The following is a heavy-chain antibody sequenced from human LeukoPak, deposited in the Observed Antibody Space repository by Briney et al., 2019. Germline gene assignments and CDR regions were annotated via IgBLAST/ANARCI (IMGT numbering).Heavy chain of an antibody. CDR1: EFTFSIYW. Sequence: GGSLRLSCEASEFTFSIYWMTWVRQAPGKGLEWVSGINWNGGSRGYADSVKGRFTISRDNAKNSLYLQMNSLKPEDTAVYYCARVAEAAAFDSWGQGTLVTVSS. D-gene: IGHD6-13*01. CDR3: ARVAEAAAFDS. CDR2: INWNGGSR. J-gene: IGHJ4*02. V-gene: IGHV3-20*04.